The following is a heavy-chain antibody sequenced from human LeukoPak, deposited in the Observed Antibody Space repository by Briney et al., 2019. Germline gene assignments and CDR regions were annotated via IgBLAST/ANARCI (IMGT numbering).Heavy chain of an antibody. D-gene: IGHD6-19*01. CDR2: IYYTGST. V-gene: IGHV4-59*01. J-gene: IGHJ4*02. CDR3: AMGYGSGLFFDY. Sequence: SETPSLTCTVSCVSINNSYWSWIRQHPREGPELIGYIYYTGSTNYNPSLQSRVTISVDTSKNQFSLKLSSVAAADTAVYYCAMGYGSGLFFDYWGLGTLVTVSS. CDR1: CVSINNSY.